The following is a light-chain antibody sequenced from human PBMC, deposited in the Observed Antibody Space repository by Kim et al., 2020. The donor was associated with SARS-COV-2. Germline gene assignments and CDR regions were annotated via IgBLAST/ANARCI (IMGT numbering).Light chain of an antibody. CDR1: SNNVGDEG. CDR3: SAWDRSLSAWV. J-gene: IGLJ3*02. CDR2: RNN. Sequence: QAGLTQPPSVSKGLRQTATLTCTGNSNNVGDEGAAWLQQHQGHPPKLLSYRNNNRPSGISERFSASKSGNTASLTITGPQPEDEADYYCSAWDRSLSAWVFGGGTQLTVL. V-gene: IGLV10-54*01.